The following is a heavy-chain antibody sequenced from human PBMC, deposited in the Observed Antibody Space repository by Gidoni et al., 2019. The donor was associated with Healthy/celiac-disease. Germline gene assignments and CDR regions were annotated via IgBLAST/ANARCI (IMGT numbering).Heavy chain of an antibody. CDR1: GYSISSGYY. CDR3: ARRGSGSHGWFDP. D-gene: IGHD3-10*01. V-gene: IGHV4-38-2*01. Sequence: QVQLQESGPGLVKPSETLSLTCAVSGYSISSGYYWGWIRQPPGKGLEWIGSIYHSGSTYYNPSLKSRVTISVDTSKNQFSLKLSSVTAADTAVYYCARRGSGSHGWFDPWGQGTLVTVSS. CDR2: IYHSGST. J-gene: IGHJ5*02.